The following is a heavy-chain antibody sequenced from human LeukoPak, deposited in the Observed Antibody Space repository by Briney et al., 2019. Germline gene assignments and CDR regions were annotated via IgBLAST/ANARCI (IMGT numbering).Heavy chain of an antibody. D-gene: IGHD3-22*01. CDR2: IYTSGST. V-gene: IGHV4-61*02. CDR1: GGSISSGSYY. J-gene: IGHJ5*02. CDR3: AREPVTYYYDSSGLNWFDP. Sequence: PSETLSLTCTVSGGSISSGSYYWSWIRQPAGKGLEWIGRIYTSGSTNYNPSLKSRVTMSVDTSKNQFSLKLSSVTAADTAVYYCAREPVTYYYDSSGLNWFDPWGQGTLVTVSS.